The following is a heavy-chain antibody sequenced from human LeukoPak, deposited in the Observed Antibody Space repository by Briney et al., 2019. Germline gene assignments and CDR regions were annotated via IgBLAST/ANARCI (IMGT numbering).Heavy chain of an antibody. CDR2: IYTSGST. CDR1: GGSISSGSYY. D-gene: IGHD3-22*01. J-gene: IGHJ4*02. CDR3: ARAQDFSDSSGPNYLDF. V-gene: IGHV4-61*02. Sequence: SQTLSLTCTVSGGSISSGSYYWSWIRQPAGKGLEWIGRIYTSGSTNYNPSLKSRVTISVDTSKNQFSLKLSSVTAADTAVYYCARAQDFSDSSGPNYLDFWGQGILVTVSS.